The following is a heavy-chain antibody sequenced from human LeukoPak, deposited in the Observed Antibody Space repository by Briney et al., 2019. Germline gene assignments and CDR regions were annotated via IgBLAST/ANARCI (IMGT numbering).Heavy chain of an antibody. V-gene: IGHV1-69*01. D-gene: IGHD3-22*01. CDR2: IIPIFGTA. CDR1: GGTFSSYA. Sequence: SVKVSCKASGGTFSSYAISWVRQAPGQGLEWMGGIIPIFGTANYARKFQGRVTITADESTSTAYMELSSLRSEDTAVYYCARPTYYYDSSGYPLTSDAFDIWGQGTMVTVSS. J-gene: IGHJ3*02. CDR3: ARPTYYYDSSGYPLTSDAFDI.